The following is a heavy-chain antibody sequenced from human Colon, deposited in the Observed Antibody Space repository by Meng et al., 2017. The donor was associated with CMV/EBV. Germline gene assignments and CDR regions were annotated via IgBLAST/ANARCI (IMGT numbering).Heavy chain of an antibody. Sequence: KVSCKGTGYSFTTYWIAWVRQMPGKGLEWMGTIYPADSDTRYSPSFQGQVTMSADKSITTAYLHLDSLKASDTAMYYCATSARGLRSGYSYYYYYGMDVWGQGTTVTVSS. J-gene: IGHJ6*02. V-gene: IGHV5-51*01. CDR3: ATSARGLRSGYSYYYYYGMDV. CDR2: IYPADSDT. D-gene: IGHD3-3*01. CDR1: GYSFTTYW.